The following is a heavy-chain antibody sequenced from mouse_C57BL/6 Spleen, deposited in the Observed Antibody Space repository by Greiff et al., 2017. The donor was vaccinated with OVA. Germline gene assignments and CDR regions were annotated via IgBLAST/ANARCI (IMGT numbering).Heavy chain of an antibody. CDR1: GFNIKDDY. CDR2: IDPENGDT. D-gene: IGHD1-1*01. Sequence: EVQLQQSGAELVRPGASVKLSCTASGFNIKDDYMHWVKQRPEQGLEWIGWIDPENGDTEYASKFQGKATITADTSSNTAYLQLSSLTSEDTAVYYCTTQYYGSSYVGFDYWGQGTTLTVSA. CDR3: TTQYYGSSYVGFDY. J-gene: IGHJ2*01. V-gene: IGHV14-4*01.